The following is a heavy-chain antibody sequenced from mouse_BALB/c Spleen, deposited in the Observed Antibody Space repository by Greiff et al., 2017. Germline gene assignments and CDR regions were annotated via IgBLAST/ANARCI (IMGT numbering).Heavy chain of an antibody. CDR1: GYAFSSYW. D-gene: IGHD2-3*01. J-gene: IGHJ3*01. V-gene: IGHV1-80*01. CDR2: IYPGDGDT. CDR3: ARSLDGYYIAY. Sequence: VKLMESGAELVRPGSSVKISCKASGYAFSSYWMNWVKQRPGQGLEWIGQIYPGDGDTNYNGKFKGKATLTADKSSSTAYMQLSSLTSEDSAVYFCARSLDGYYIAYWGQGTLVTVSA.